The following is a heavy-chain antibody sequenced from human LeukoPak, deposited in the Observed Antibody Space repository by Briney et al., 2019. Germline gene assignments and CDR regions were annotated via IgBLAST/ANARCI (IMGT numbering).Heavy chain of an antibody. CDR2: IIPIFGTA. CDR3: VYLGYCSGGSCYSGDFDY. CDR1: GGTFSSYA. Sequence: ASVKVSCKAAGGTFSSYAISWVRQAPGQGLEWMGGIIPIFGTANYAQKFKGRVTITADESTSTAYMKLSSLRSEDTAVYYCVYLGYCSGGSCYSGDFDYWGQGTLVTVSS. J-gene: IGHJ4*02. V-gene: IGHV1-69*01. D-gene: IGHD2-15*01.